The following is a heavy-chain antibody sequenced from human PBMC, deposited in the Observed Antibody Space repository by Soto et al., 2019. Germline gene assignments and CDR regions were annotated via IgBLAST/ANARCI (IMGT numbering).Heavy chain of an antibody. J-gene: IGHJ4*02. V-gene: IGHV3-33*01. Sequence: QVQLVESGGGVVQPGRSLRLSCAASGFTFSSYGMHWVRQAPGKGLEWVAVIWYDGSNKYYADSVKGRFTISRDNSKNTLYLQMNSLRAEDTAVYYCARDSRPKTYYYDSSGFWGKGTLVTVSS. CDR1: GFTFSSYG. D-gene: IGHD3-22*01. CDR3: ARDSRPKTYYYDSSGF. CDR2: IWYDGSNK.